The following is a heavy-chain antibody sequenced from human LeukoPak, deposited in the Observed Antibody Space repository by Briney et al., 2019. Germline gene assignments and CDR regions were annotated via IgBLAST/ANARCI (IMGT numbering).Heavy chain of an antibody. D-gene: IGHD6-25*01. CDR2: INHSGST. V-gene: IGHV4-34*01. CDR3: ARLYTDGYFGLSRPGDY. Sequence: PSETLSLTCAVCGGSFSGYYWSWIRQPPGKGLEWIGEINHSGSTNYNPSLKSRVTISVDTSKNQFSLKLSSVTAADTAVYYCARLYTDGYFGLSRPGDYWGQGTLVTVSS. J-gene: IGHJ4*02. CDR1: GGSFSGYY.